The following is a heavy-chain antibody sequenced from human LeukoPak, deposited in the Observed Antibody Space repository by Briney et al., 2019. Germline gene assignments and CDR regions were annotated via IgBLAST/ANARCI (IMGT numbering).Heavy chain of an antibody. D-gene: IGHD5-12*01. CDR3: ARVGVVATIGDAFDI. CDR1: GYTFTSYG. V-gene: IGHV1-18*01. Sequence: GASVKVPCKASGYTFTSYGISWVRQAPGQGLEWMGWISAYNGNTNYAQKLQGRVTMTTDTSTSTAYMELRSLRSDDTAVYYCARVGVVATIGDAFDIWGQGTMVTVSS. CDR2: ISAYNGNT. J-gene: IGHJ3*02.